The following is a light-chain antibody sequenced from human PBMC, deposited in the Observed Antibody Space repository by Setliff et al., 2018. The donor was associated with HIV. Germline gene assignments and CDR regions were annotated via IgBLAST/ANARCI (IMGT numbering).Light chain of an antibody. CDR2: EGS. J-gene: IGLJ2*01. CDR1: NSDVGSYNL. CDR3: CSYAGSTPHVV. Sequence: QSVLTQPASVSGSPGQSITISCTGTNSDVGSYNLVSWYQQHPGKAPKLMIYEGSKRPSGVSNRFSGSKSGNTASLTISGLQAEDEADYYCCSYAGSTPHVVFGGGTKVTVL. V-gene: IGLV2-23*01.